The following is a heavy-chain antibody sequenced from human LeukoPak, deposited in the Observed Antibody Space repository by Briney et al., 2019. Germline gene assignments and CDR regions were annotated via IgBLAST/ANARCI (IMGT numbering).Heavy chain of an antibody. Sequence: GGSLTLSCAASGFTFSSYAMHWGRQATGKGLEYVLAVSSNGGSTYYANSVKGRFTISRDNSKNTLYLQMGSLRAEDMAVYYCATSLNYGDYEGAAFDLWGQGTMVTVSS. D-gene: IGHD4-17*01. CDR1: GFTFSSYA. CDR3: ATSLNYGDYEGAAFDL. CDR2: VSSNGGST. J-gene: IGHJ3*01. V-gene: IGHV3-64*01.